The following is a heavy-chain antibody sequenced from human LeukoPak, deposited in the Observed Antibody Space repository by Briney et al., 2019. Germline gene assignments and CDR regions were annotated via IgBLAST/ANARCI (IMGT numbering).Heavy chain of an antibody. CDR2: ISYDGSNK. D-gene: IGHD3-3*01. CDR3: ARDRDMYYDFWSGYLFSRETTSYGMDV. CDR1: GFTFSSYG. V-gene: IGHV3-30*03. J-gene: IGHJ6*02. Sequence: GGSLRLSCAASGFTFSSYGMHWVRQAPGKGLEWVAVISYDGSNKYYADSVKGRFTISRDNSKNTLYLQMNSLRAEDTAVYYCARDRDMYYDFWSGYLFSRETTSYGMDVWGQGTTVTVSS.